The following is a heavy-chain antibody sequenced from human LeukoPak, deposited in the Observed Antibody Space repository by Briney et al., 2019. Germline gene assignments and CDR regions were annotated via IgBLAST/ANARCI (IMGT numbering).Heavy chain of an antibody. V-gene: IGHV4-4*07. D-gene: IGHD2-21*01. CDR3: ARESDYGGLSYYYGMDV. CDR2: IYTSGST. Sequence: PSETLSLACTVSGGSISSYYWSWIRQPAGKGLEWIGRIYTSGSTNYNPSLKSRVTMSVDTSKNQFSLKLSSVTAADTAVYYCARESDYGGLSYYYGMDVWGQGTTVTVSS. CDR1: GGSISSYY. J-gene: IGHJ6*02.